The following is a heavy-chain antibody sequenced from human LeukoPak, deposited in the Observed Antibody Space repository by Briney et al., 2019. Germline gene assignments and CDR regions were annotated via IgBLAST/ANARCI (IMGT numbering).Heavy chain of an antibody. V-gene: IGHV3-21*01. CDR1: GFTFSSHG. Sequence: GGSLRLSCAASGFTFSSHGINWVRQAPGKGLEWVSSISSSSSYIYYADSVKGRFTISRDNAKNSLYLQMNSLRAEDTAVYYCARDYYDSSGYQHFDYWGQGTLVTVSS. J-gene: IGHJ4*02. CDR3: ARDYYDSSGYQHFDY. CDR2: ISSSSSYI. D-gene: IGHD3-22*01.